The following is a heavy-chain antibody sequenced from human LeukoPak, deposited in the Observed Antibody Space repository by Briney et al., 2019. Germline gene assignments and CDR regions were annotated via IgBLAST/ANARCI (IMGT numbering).Heavy chain of an antibody. J-gene: IGHJ6*02. CDR1: GFTVSSNY. V-gene: IGHV3-66*01. CDR3: ASTVAASTSHYYYGMDV. Sequence: GGSLGLSCAASGFTVSSNYMSWVRQAPGKGLEWVSVIYSGGSTYYADSVKGRFTISRDNSKNTLYLQMNSLRAEDTAVYYCASTVAASTSHYYYGMDVWGQGTTVTVSS. CDR2: IYSGGST. D-gene: IGHD6-19*01.